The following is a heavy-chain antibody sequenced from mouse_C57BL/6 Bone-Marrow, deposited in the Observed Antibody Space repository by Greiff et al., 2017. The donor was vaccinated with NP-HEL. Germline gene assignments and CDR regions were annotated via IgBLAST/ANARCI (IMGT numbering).Heavy chain of an antibody. J-gene: IGHJ2*01. CDR3: ASGGY. Sequence: EVQLVESGGGLVKPGGSLKLSCAASGFTFSSYGMSWVRQTPDKRLEWVATISSGGSYTYYPDSVKGRFTISRDNAKNTLYLQMSSLKSEDTAMYYCASGGYWGQGTTLTVSS. CDR2: ISSGGSYT. V-gene: IGHV5-6*01. CDR1: GFTFSSYG.